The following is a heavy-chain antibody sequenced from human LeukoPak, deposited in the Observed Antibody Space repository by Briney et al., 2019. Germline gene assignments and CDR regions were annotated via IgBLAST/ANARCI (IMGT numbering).Heavy chain of an antibody. CDR1: GGSISSGGYY. D-gene: IGHD6-13*01. CDR3: GRSGVTAAATVDY. CDR2: IYYSGST. V-gene: IGHV4-31*03. Sequence: PSETLSLTCTVSGGSISSGGYYWSWIRQHPGKGLEWIGYIYYSGSTYYNPSLKSRVTILVDTSQNQFSLKLSSVTAADTAVYYCGRSGVTAAATVDYWGQGTLVTVSS. J-gene: IGHJ4*02.